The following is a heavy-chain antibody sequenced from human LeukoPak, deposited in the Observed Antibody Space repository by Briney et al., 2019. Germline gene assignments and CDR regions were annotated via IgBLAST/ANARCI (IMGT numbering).Heavy chain of an antibody. CDR2: ISSSGSTI. V-gene: IGHV3-48*03. J-gene: IGHJ5*02. CDR1: GFTFSSYE. D-gene: IGHD2-2*01. CDR3: ARVMADIVVVPAAMLFDP. Sequence: GGSLRLSCAASGFTFSSYEMNWDRQAPGMGLEWVSYISSSGSTIYYADSVKGRFTISRDNAKNSLYLQMNSLRAEDTAVYYCARVMADIVVVPAAMLFDPWGQGTLVTVSS.